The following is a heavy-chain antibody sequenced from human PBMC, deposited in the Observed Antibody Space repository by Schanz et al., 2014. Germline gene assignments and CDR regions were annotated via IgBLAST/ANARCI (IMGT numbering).Heavy chain of an antibody. Sequence: QVQLVQSGAEVKKPGASVKVSCKASGYTFTSYGISWVRQAPGQGLEWMGWISAYNGNTKYPQKLQGRVTMTTDTSTSTAYMELRSLRSDDTAVYYCARDAADFYDILTEEDYWGQGTLATVSS. CDR2: ISAYNGNT. D-gene: IGHD3-9*01. CDR3: ARDAADFYDILTEEDY. CDR1: GYTFTSYG. J-gene: IGHJ4*02. V-gene: IGHV1-18*01.